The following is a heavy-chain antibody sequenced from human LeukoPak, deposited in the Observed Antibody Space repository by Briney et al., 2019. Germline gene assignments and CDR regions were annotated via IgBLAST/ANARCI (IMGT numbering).Heavy chain of an antibody. CDR2: INSEGSST. CDR1: GFTFSSYW. D-gene: IGHD3-10*01. CDR3: AREVYYSNYLGY. Sequence: GGSLRLSCAASGFTFSSYWMHWVRQARGKGVVWVSRINSEGSSTHYADSVKGRFTISRDNAKNTLYLQMNSLRAEDTAMYYCAREVYYSNYLGYWGQGTLVTVSS. J-gene: IGHJ4*01. V-gene: IGHV3-74*01.